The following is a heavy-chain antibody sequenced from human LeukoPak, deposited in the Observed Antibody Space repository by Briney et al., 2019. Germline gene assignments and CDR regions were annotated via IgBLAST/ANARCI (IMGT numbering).Heavy chain of an antibody. CDR3: TRVGYIDEGIDY. J-gene: IGHJ4*02. CDR2: IKQDGSKK. V-gene: IGHV3-7*04. Sequence: GGSLRLSCAASGFTFSRYAMEWVRQAPGKGLEWVANIKQDGSKKSYVDSVKGRFTISRDNAKNSLYLQMNSLRAEDTAIYYCTRVGYIDEGIDYWGQGTLVTVSS. CDR1: GFTFSRYA. D-gene: IGHD5-24*01.